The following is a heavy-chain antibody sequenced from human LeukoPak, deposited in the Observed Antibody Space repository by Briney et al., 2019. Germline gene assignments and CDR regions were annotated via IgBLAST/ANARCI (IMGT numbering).Heavy chain of an antibody. CDR1: GFTFSTYS. J-gene: IGHJ4*02. D-gene: IGHD6-13*01. V-gene: IGHV3-21*01. CDR3: AYSSRLYFDY. CDR2: ITGSSSFI. Sequence: GESLRLSCAASGFTFSTYSRNWVRQAPGKGLEWVASITGSSSFIYYADSVKGRFTISRDNAKNSLYLQMHRLTAEDTAVYYCAYSSRLYFDYWGQGTLVTVSS.